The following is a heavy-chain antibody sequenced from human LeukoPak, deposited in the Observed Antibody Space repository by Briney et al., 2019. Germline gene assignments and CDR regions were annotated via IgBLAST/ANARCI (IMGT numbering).Heavy chain of an antibody. D-gene: IGHD1-26*01. V-gene: IGHV3-15*01. CDR1: GFTFSNAW. CDR3: TTIVGDRRGAFDI. CDR2: IKSKTDGGTT. Sequence: GGSRRLSCAASGFTFSNAWMSWVRQAPGKGLEWVGRIKSKTDGGTTDYAAPVKGRFTISRDDSKNTLYLQMNSLKTEDTAVYYCTTIVGDRRGAFDIWGQGTMVTVSS. J-gene: IGHJ3*02.